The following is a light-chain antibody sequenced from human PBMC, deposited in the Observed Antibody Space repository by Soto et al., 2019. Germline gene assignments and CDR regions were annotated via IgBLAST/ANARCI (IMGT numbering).Light chain of an antibody. V-gene: IGKV1-39*01. CDR1: QTISNY. CDR3: QQGDSTPYT. CDR2: DAS. J-gene: IGKJ2*01. Sequence: DLQMTQSPSSLSASVGDRVTITCRASQTISNYLNWYQQKPGKAPRLLIYDASSLLSGVPSRFSGSGSGTDFTLTIASLQPEDFSTYYCQQGDSTPYTFGQGTMVEI.